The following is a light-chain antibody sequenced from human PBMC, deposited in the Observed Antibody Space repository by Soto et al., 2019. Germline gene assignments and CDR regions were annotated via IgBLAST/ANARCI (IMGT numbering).Light chain of an antibody. V-gene: IGLV8-61*01. J-gene: IGLJ3*02. CDR2: STN. CDR1: SGSVSTSYY. Sequence: QTVVTQEPSFSVSPGGTVTLTCGLSSGSVSTSYYPSWYQQTPGQAPRTLIYSTNTRSSGVPDRFSGSNLGNKAALTIAGAEAYDGSDYYCVMYMGRGIWVFGGGTQLTVL. CDR3: VMYMGRGIWV.